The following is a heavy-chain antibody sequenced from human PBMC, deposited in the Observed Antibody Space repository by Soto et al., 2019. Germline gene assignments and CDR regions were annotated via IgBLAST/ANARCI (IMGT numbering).Heavy chain of an antibody. J-gene: IGHJ4*02. CDR1: GFTFSSYG. CDR3: ARAPSSGWPDYYFDY. Sequence: QVQLVESGGGVVQPGRSLRLSCAASGFTFSSYGMHWVRQAPGKGLEWVAVIWYDGSNKYYADSVKGRFTISRDNSKNTLYLQMNSLRAEDTTVYYCARAPSSGWPDYYFDYWSQGTLVTVSS. V-gene: IGHV3-33*01. D-gene: IGHD6-19*01. CDR2: IWYDGSNK.